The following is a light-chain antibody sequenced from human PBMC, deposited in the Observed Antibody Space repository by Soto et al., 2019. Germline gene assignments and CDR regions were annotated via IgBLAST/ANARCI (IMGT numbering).Light chain of an antibody. CDR3: QQYSTYAT. CDR2: TAS. CDR1: QNMNSY. J-gene: IGKJ1*01. V-gene: IGKV1-39*01. Sequence: IEMTRSPSSLVASVGDRVTITCRTSQNMNSYVHWYQQKPGKAPKLLIYTASRLQSGVPSRFSGSGCGTEFALTISSLQPDDFAPYFCQQYSTYATFGQGTKVDI.